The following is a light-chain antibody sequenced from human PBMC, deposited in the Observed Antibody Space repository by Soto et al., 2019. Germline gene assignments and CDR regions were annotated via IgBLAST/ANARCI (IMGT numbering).Light chain of an antibody. Sequence: EIVMTQSPATLSVSPGERATLSCRASQSVSSDLAWYQQKPGQAPRLLIYRASTRATGFPARFSGSGSGTEFTLTISSLQSEDFAVYYCQQYNNWPLTFGGGTRVEIK. CDR2: RAS. V-gene: IGKV3-15*01. CDR3: QQYNNWPLT. J-gene: IGKJ4*01. CDR1: QSVSSD.